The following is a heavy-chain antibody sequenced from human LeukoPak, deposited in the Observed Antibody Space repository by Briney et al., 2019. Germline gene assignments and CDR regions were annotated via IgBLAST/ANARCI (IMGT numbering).Heavy chain of an antibody. D-gene: IGHD3-3*01. CDR3: ATDRGWRTSGYYLYYFEY. CDR1: GFTFSTYW. V-gene: IGHV3-7*01. J-gene: IGHJ4*02. Sequence: GGSLRLSCAASGFTFSTYWMSWVRQAPGKGLEWVASIKHDGSEKYYVDSVRGRFTISRDNTMNSLYLQMSSLRAEDTAVYYCATDRGWRTSGYYLYYFEYWGQGTLVTFSS. CDR2: IKHDGSEK.